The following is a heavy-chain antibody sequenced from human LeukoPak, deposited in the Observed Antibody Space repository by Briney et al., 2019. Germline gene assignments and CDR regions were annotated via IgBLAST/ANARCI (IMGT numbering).Heavy chain of an antibody. CDR1: GYTFTSYD. D-gene: IGHD3-10*01. Sequence: ASVKVSCKASGYTFTSYDINWVRQATGQGLEWMGWMNPNSGNTGYAQKFQGRVTMTRNTSISTAYMELSSLRSEDTAVYYCARTYYYGSGGRYYYYYYMDVWGKGTTVTVSS. CDR3: ARTYYYGSGGRYYYYYYMDV. CDR2: MNPNSGNT. V-gene: IGHV1-8*01. J-gene: IGHJ6*03.